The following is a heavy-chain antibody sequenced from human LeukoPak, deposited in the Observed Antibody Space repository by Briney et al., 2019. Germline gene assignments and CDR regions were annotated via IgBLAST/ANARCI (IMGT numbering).Heavy chain of an antibody. CDR1: GFTFSSYG. D-gene: IGHD1-14*01. CDR2: ISGSGGST. J-gene: IGHJ4*02. Sequence: PGGSLRLSCAASGFTFSSYGMSWVRQAPGKGPECVSAISGSGGSTYYADSVKGRFTISRDNSKNRLFLQMNSLRAGDTAVYYCALGGNSPGPNHFDYWGQGTLVTVSS. CDR3: ALGGNSPGPNHFDY. V-gene: IGHV3-23*01.